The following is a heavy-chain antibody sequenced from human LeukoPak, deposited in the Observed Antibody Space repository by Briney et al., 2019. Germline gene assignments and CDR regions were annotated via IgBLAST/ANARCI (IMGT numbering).Heavy chain of an antibody. CDR3: ARDWDSGYDLDD. CDR1: GGSISRYY. V-gene: IGHV4-4*07. J-gene: IGHJ4*02. CDR2: IYTSGST. D-gene: IGHD5-12*01. Sequence: SETLSLTCTVSGGSISRYYWSWIRQPAGKGLEWIGRIYTSGSTSYNPSLKSRVTISVDKSKSQFSLKLSSVTAADTAVYYCARDWDSGYDLDDWGQGTLVIVSS.